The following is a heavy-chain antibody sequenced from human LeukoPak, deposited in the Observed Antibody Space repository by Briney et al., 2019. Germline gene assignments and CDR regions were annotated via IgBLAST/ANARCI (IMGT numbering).Heavy chain of an antibody. D-gene: IGHD1-26*01. V-gene: IGHV4-39*02. CDR2: IYYSGST. CDR1: GGSIGSSSYY. CDR3: AREVRGSYYLFDY. Sequence: PSETLSLTCTVSGGSIGSSSYYWGGIRQPPGKGLKWLGSIYYSGSTYYNPSLKSRVTISVDTSKNQFSLKLSSVTAADTAVYYCAREVRGSYYLFDYWGQGTLVTVSS. J-gene: IGHJ4*02.